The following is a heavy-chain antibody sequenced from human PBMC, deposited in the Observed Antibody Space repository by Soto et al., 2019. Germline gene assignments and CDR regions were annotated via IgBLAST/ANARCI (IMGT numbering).Heavy chain of an antibody. CDR1: VIIFSNNG. D-gene: IGHD2-21*01. CDR2: VSADSGTM. V-gene: IGHV3-48*03. J-gene: IGHJ3*01. Sequence: GRFLRFPCAASVIIFSNNGVAWTLQAPGKGLEWVSYVSADSGTMHYADSVKGRFTISRDNAKNSLYLQMKSLNSEDTAVYFCVREYCAGGACSDAFDLWGQGTMVTVSS. CDR3: VREYCAGGACSDAFDL.